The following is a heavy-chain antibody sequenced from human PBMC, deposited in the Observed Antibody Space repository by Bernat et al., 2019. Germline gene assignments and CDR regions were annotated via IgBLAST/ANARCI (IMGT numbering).Heavy chain of an antibody. V-gene: IGHV4-34*01. J-gene: IGHJ4*02. CDR3: ARQPRRYSSSSIGFDY. CDR2: INHSGST. CDR1: VGSFSGYY. Sequence: QVQLQQWGAGLLKPSETLSLTCAVYVGSFSGYYWSWIRQPPGKGLEWIGEINHSGSTNYNPSLKSRVTISVDTSKNQFSLKLSSVTAADTAVYYCARQPRRYSSSSIGFDYWGQGTLVTVSS. D-gene: IGHD6-6*01.